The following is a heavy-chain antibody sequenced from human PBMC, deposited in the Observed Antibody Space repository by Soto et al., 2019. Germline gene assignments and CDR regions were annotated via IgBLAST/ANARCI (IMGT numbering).Heavy chain of an antibody. CDR3: ARGGRTILEHMK. Sequence: ASVEVAFKASWYTLTGYFSHLLRQAPVQGLELMGYINPNVGATKYAPRFQGRVTMTSDTSIRTAYMDLSNLTSDDTAVYYCARGGRTILEHMKWGPGTLVTXS. CDR2: INPNVGAT. J-gene: IGHJ4*02. D-gene: IGHD3-3*01. CDR1: WYTLTGYF. V-gene: IGHV1-2*02.